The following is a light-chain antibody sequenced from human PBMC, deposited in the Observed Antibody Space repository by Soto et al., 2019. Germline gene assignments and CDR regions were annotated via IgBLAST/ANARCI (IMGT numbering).Light chain of an antibody. CDR2: GAS. CDR1: QSVDRN. J-gene: IGKJ4*01. V-gene: IGKV3D-15*01. CDR3: QQYDSWPLT. Sequence: EIVMTQSPGTLSVSTEEGATLSCRASQSVDRNLAWYQQKPGQAPRLLIYGASTRPPGIPDRFSGSGSGTEFSLTISSLQSEDFAVYYRQQYDSWPLTFGGGTKVEIK.